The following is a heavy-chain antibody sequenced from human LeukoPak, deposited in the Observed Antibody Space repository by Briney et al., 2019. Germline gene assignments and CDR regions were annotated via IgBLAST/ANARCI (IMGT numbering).Heavy chain of an antibody. CDR3: ARDNIVATIPFDY. J-gene: IGHJ4*02. V-gene: IGHV1-69*05. CDR2: IIPIFGTA. CDR1: GGTFSSYA. D-gene: IGHD5-12*01. Sequence: SVTVSCKASGGTFSSYAISWVRQAPGQGLEWMGRIIPIFGTANYAQKFQGRVTITTDESTSTAYMELSSLRSEDTAVYYCARDNIVATIPFDYWGQGTLVTVSS.